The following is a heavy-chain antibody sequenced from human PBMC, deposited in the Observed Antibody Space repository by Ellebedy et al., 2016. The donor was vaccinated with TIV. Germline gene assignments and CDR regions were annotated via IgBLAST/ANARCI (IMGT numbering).Heavy chain of an antibody. CDR2: ISNSGTDM. D-gene: IGHD4-23*01. Sequence: GGSLRLSCAASGFTFSDYYLSRIRQAPGKGLEWISYISNSGTDMYYADSVKGRFTISRDNAKNSLYLQMNSLRAEDTAVYYCARLNGGVEYWGQGTLVTVSS. CDR3: ARLNGGVEY. V-gene: IGHV3-11*01. CDR1: GFTFSDYY. J-gene: IGHJ4*02.